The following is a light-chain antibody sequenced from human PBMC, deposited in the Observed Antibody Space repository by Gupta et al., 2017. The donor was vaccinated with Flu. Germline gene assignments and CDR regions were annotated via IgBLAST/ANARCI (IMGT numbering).Light chain of an antibody. CDR3: SSYTSSSTYV. CDR1: SCDVGSYNR. J-gene: IGLJ1*01. CDR2: DVS. V-gene: IGLV2-18*02. Sequence: CARQSVTISCTGTSCDVGSYNRVSWYQQPPGTAPKLMIHDVSNRPSGVPDRFSGSKSGNTASLTISGLQADDEADYYCSSYTSSSTYVFGTGTKVTVL.